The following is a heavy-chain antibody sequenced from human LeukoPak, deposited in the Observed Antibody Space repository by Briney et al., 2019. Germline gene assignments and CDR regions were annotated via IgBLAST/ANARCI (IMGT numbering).Heavy chain of an antibody. CDR1: GFSFGDHG. Sequence: GGSLRLSCEASGFSFGDHGMSWVRQAPGKGLEWVSSIRDSGGNTYQGDSLEGRFTISRDNAKNSLYLQMNSLRAEDAAVYYCARDAYYYDSSGYYDTSNVYYYYYGMDVWGQGTTVTVSS. CDR3: ARDAYYYDSSGYYDTSNVYYYYYGMDV. V-gene: IGHV3-23*01. J-gene: IGHJ6*02. D-gene: IGHD3-22*01. CDR2: IRDSGGNT.